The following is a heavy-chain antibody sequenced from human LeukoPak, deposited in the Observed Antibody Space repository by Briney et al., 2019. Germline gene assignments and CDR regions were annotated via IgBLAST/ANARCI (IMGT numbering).Heavy chain of an antibody. CDR2: IKQDGGER. CDR3: ARITWELLGVGHYFDY. CDR1: EFTFSSYW. D-gene: IGHD1-26*01. V-gene: IGHV3-7*01. Sequence: GGSLRLSCVVSEFTFSSYWMSWVRRAPGKGLEWVANIKQDGGERYYVDSVKGRFTISRDNARNSLYLQMNRLRVEDTAVYYCARITWELLGVGHYFDYWGQGTLVTVSS. J-gene: IGHJ4*02.